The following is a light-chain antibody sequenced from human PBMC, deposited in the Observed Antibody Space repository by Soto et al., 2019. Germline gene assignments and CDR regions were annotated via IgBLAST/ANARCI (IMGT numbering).Light chain of an antibody. Sequence: QSLLTQPPSVSGAPGQRVTISCTGSSSNIGAGYDVHWYQQLPGTAPKLLIYGNSNRPSGVPDRFSGSKSGTSASLAITGLQAEDEADYYCQSYDSSLSGPWVFGGGTKVTVL. J-gene: IGLJ3*02. CDR2: GNS. CDR3: QSYDSSLSGPWV. V-gene: IGLV1-40*01. CDR1: SSNIGAGYD.